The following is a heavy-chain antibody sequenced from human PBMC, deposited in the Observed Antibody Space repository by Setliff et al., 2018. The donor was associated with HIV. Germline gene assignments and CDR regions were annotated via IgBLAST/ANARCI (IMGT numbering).Heavy chain of an antibody. D-gene: IGHD3-22*01. CDR1: GYSISTAYY. CDR3: ARGALSLTLTKLLSFFDY. Sequence: SETLSLTCFVSGYSISTAYYWGWLRQPPGKGPEWIGTIYHTGTTYYNPSLKSRVTISVDTSKNEFSLKLTSLTAADTAVYYCARGALSLTLTKLLSFFDYWGQGTQVTV. V-gene: IGHV4-38-2*02. J-gene: IGHJ4*02. CDR2: IYHTGTT.